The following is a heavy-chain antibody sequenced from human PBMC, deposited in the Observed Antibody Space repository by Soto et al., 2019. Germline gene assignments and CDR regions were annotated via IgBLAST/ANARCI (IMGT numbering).Heavy chain of an antibody. Sequence: SLRRSCAASGFTVSSNYMSWVRQAPGKGLEWVSVIYSGGSTYYADSVKGRFTISRDNSKNTLYLQMNSLRAEDTALYYCTRASSDRNHMEVWGPGTTVTVSS. CDR3: TRASSDRNHMEV. V-gene: IGHV3-53*01. CDR1: GFTVSSNY. J-gene: IGHJ6*02. CDR2: IYSGGST.